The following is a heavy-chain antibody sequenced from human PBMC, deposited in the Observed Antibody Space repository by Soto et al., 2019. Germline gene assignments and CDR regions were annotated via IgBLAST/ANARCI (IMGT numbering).Heavy chain of an antibody. CDR3: ARDSLSTCQGACDI. J-gene: IGHJ3*02. Sequence: QAQLVESGGGVVQPGRSLRLSCAASGFTFNNYAMHWVRQAPGKGLEGVAVISHAGSIEYYPDSVKGRFTISRDNSKNTLYLEMNSLRAEDTAVYYCARDSLSTCQGACDIWGQGTMVIVSS. V-gene: IGHV3-30*03. CDR1: GFTFNNYA. CDR2: ISHAGSIE.